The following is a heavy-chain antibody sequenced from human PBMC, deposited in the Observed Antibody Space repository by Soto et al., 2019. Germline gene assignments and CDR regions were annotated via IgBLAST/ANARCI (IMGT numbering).Heavy chain of an antibody. D-gene: IGHD3-16*01. CDR1: CGSIISYY. V-gene: IGHV4-4*07. Sequence: PSETLSLTCTFSCGSIISYYWSWIRQPAGKGLEWIGRIYTSGSTNYNPSLKSRVTMSVDTSKNQFSLKLSSVTAADTAVYYCARAGGDGYNTVHFDYWGQGTLVTVSS. CDR3: ARAGGDGYNTVHFDY. CDR2: IYTSGST. J-gene: IGHJ4*02.